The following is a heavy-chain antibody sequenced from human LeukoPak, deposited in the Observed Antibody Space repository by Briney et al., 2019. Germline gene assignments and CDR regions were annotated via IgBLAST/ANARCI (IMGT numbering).Heavy chain of an antibody. CDR3: ARGRGSSSGLSEG. J-gene: IGHJ4*02. D-gene: IGHD6-6*01. V-gene: IGHV1-2*02. CDR1: GYTFTGYY. Sequence: GASVKVSCKASGYTFTGYYMHWVRQAPGQGLEWMGWINPNSGGTNYAQKFQGRVTMTRDTSISTAYMELSRLRSDDTAVYYRARGRGSSSGLSEGWGQGTLVTVSS. CDR2: INPNSGGT.